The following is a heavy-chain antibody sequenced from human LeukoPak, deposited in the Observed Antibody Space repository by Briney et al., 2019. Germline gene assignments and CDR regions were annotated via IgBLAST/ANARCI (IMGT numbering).Heavy chain of an antibody. V-gene: IGHV3-74*01. D-gene: IGHD3-3*01. Sequence: GGSLRLSCAASGFTFSTYWMHWVRQAPGKGLVWVSHINSDGRSTSYADSVKGRFTISRDNAKNTLYLQMNSLGAEDTAVYYCARDYDFDDYWGQGTLVTVSS. J-gene: IGHJ4*02. CDR1: GFTFSTYW. CDR2: INSDGRST. CDR3: ARDYDFDDY.